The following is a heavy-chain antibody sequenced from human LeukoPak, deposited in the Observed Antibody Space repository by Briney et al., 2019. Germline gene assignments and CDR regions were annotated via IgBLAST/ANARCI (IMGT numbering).Heavy chain of an antibody. Sequence: SETLSLTCTVSGGSIRSYYWSWIRQPPGKGLEWIAYISNTGSTNYNPSLKGRVTISEDTSQNQFSLKLTSVTAADTAVYYCARLAPAFTGYANWLDPWGQGTLVTVSS. D-gene: IGHD3-9*01. CDR2: ISNTGST. J-gene: IGHJ5*02. CDR3: ARLAPAFTGYANWLDP. V-gene: IGHV4-59*08. CDR1: GGSIRSYY.